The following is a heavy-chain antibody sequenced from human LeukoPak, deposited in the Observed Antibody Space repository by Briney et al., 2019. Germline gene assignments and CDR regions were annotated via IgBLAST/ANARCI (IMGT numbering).Heavy chain of an antibody. CDR3: ASIYDNVGGVDAFDI. J-gene: IGHJ3*02. CDR1: GFTVSSNY. V-gene: IGHV3-53*01. CDR2: IYSGGNT. D-gene: IGHD3-22*01. Sequence: GGSLRLSCAASGFTVSSNYMSWVRQAPGKGLEWVSVIYSGGNTYYADSVKGRFTISRDNSKNTLFLQMNSLRAEDTAVYYCASIYDNVGGVDAFDIWGQGTMVTVSS.